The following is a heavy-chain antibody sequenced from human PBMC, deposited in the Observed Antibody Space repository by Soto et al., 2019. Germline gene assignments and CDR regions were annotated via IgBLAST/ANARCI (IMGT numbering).Heavy chain of an antibody. CDR2: ISYDGGNK. CDR3: AKDHMATILAHYYGMDV. CDR1: GFTFSSHG. V-gene: IGHV3-30*18. J-gene: IGHJ6*02. D-gene: IGHD5-12*01. Sequence: GGSMRLSCAASGFTFSSHGMHWVRQAPGKGLEWVAVISYDGGNKYYADSVKGRFTISRDNSKNTLYLQMNSLRAEDTAVYYCAKDHMATILAHYYGMDVWGQGTTVTVSS.